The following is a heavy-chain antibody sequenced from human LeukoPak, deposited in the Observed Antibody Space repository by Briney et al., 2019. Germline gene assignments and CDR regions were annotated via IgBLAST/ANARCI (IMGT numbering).Heavy chain of an antibody. J-gene: IGHJ4*02. D-gene: IGHD3-22*01. CDR3: ARSPDDYDSSGYPYYFDY. CDR2: IYYSGST. Sequence: SETLSLTCAVSGGSISSYYWSWIRQPPGKGLEWIGYIYYSGSTNYNPSLKSRVTISADTSKNQFSLKLSSVTAADTAVYYCARSPDDYDSSGYPYYFDYWGQGTLVTVSS. CDR1: GGSISSYY. V-gene: IGHV4-59*01.